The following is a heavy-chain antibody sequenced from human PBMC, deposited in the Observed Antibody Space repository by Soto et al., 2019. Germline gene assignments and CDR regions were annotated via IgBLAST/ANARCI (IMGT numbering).Heavy chain of an antibody. CDR3: AKGPPWDKVDS. D-gene: IGHD1-26*01. Sequence: QVQLQESGPGLVQPSQTLSLTCTVSGDSVSSDDSNWGCIRQPPGKGLEWLGHVYSGGSIYNTPPHGGRLTISVDMSKNQFSLNLNSVTAADTAVYYCAKGPPWDKVDSWGQGTLVTVSS. J-gene: IGHJ4*02. CDR2: VYSGGSI. V-gene: IGHV4-30-4*01. CDR1: GDSVSSDDSN.